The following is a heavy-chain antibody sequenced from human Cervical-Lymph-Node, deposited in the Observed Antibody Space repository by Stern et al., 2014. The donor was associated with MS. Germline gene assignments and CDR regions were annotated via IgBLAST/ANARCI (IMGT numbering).Heavy chain of an antibody. V-gene: IGHV3-66*02. CDR1: GFVRTNY. D-gene: IGHD3-10*01. J-gene: IGHJ5*02. CDR2: LYHGGST. Sequence: EVQLAESGGGLVQPGASLRLSCAASGFVRTNYMIWVRQAPGKGLEWFSLLYHGGSTYAAHSVEGRFAISRDTSRNTLYLQMNSLRPEDTAVYYCATFGFGASPTWGQGTLVTVSS. CDR3: ATFGFGASPT.